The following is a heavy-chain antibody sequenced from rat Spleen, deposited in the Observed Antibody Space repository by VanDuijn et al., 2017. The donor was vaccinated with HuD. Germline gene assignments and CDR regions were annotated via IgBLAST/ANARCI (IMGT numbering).Heavy chain of an antibody. V-gene: IGHV5-29*01. D-gene: IGHD1-8*01. CDR2: ISYGDGSGHSST. Sequence: EVQLVESGGGLVQPGRSLKLSCAASGFTFSNYGMAWVRQAPTKGLEWVATISYGDGSGHSSTYYRDSVKGRFTISRDNAKSTLSLQLDSLRSEDTATDYCTTEELQRFDYWGQGVMVTVSS. J-gene: IGHJ2*01. CDR1: GFTFSNYG. CDR3: TTEELQRFDY.